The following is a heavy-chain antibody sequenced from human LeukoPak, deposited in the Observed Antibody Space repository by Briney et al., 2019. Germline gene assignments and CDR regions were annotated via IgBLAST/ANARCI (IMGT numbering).Heavy chain of an antibody. CDR3: ARDPGRQYSSIADV. D-gene: IGHD6-19*01. CDR1: GGSISSSNW. J-gene: IGHJ6*02. V-gene: IGHV4-4*02. CDR2: IYHSGST. Sequence: PSETLSLTCAVSGGSISSSNWWSWVRQPPEKGLEWIGEIYHSGSTNYNPSLKSRVTISVDKSKNQFSLKLSSVTAADTAAYYCARDPGRQYSSIADVWGQGTTVTVSS.